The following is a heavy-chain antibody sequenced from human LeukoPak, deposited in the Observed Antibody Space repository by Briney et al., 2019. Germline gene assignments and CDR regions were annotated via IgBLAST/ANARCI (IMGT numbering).Heavy chain of an antibody. CDR3: AREAYDSSGYSVGY. D-gene: IGHD3-22*01. V-gene: IGHV4-38-2*02. Sequence: SETLSLTCTVSGYSISSGYYWGWIRQPPGKGLEWIGSIYHSGSTYYNPSLKSRVTMSVDTSKNQFSLKLSSVTAADTAVYYCAREAYDSSGYSVGYWGQGTLVTVSS. CDR2: IYHSGST. J-gene: IGHJ4*02. CDR1: GYSISSGYY.